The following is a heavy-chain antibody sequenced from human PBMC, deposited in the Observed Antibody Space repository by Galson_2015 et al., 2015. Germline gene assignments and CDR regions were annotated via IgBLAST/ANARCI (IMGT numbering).Heavy chain of an antibody. D-gene: IGHD2-8*02. CDR2: IYPGDSDT. CDR3: AASTTAGQGDY. V-gene: IGHV5-51*01. CDR1: GYSFTTYW. J-gene: IGHJ4*02. Sequence: QSGAEVKKPGESLKISCKASGYSFTTYWIGGVRQLPGKGLEWMGVIYPGDSDTRYSPSFEGQVTISADKSISTAYLQWSSLKASDTAMYYCAASTTAGQGDYWGQGTLVTVSS.